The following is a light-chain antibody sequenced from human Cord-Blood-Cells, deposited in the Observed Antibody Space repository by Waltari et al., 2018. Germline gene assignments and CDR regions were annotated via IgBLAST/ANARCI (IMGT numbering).Light chain of an antibody. CDR3: QQRSNSFT. V-gene: IGKV3-11*01. Sequence: EIVLTQSPATLSLSPGERATLSCRASQSVSSYLAWYQQKPGQAPRLLIYDASNRATVIPARFSGSGSGTDFTLTISSLEPEDFAVYYCQQRSNSFTFGPGTKVDIK. J-gene: IGKJ3*01. CDR1: QSVSSY. CDR2: DAS.